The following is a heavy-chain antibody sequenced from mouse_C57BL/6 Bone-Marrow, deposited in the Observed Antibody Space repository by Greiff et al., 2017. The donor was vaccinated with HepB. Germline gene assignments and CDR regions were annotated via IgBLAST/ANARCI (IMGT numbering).Heavy chain of an antibody. CDR2: ISSGGSYT. J-gene: IGHJ3*01. CDR3: ASPKAFAY. V-gene: IGHV5-6*01. CDR1: GFTFSSYG. Sequence: EVQGVESGGDLVKPGGSLKLSCAASGFTFSSYGMSWVRQTPDKRLEWVATISSGGSYTYYPDSVKGRFTISRDNAKNTLYLQMSSLKSEDTAMYYCASPKAFAYWGQGTLVTVSA.